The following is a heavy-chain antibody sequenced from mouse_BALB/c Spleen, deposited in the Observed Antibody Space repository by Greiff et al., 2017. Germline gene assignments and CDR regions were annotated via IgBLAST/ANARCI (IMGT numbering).Heavy chain of an antibody. CDR1: GFSLTSYG. CDR3: ARKKEDGAMDY. CDR2: IWSGGST. Sequence: VKVVESGPGLVQPSQSLSITCTVSGFSLTSYGVHWVRQSPGKGLEWLGVIWSGGSTDYNAAFISRLSISKDNSKSQVFFKMNSLQANDTAIYYCARKKEDGAMDYWGQGTSVTVSS. J-gene: IGHJ4*01. V-gene: IGHV2-2*02. D-gene: IGHD2-3*01.